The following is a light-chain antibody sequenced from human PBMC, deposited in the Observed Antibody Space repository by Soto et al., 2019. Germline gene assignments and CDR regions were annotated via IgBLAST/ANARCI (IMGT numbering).Light chain of an antibody. V-gene: IGKV3-20*01. J-gene: IGKJ2*01. CDR3: QQYGKSPTT. CDR1: QSVGNSF. Sequence: IVLTQSPGTLCLSPGQRATLSCRASQSVGNSFLAWYQQKPGQAPRLLIYGASFRATGIPDRFSGSGSGTDFTLTISRLEPEDFAVYYCQQYGKSPTTFGQGTKLEIK. CDR2: GAS.